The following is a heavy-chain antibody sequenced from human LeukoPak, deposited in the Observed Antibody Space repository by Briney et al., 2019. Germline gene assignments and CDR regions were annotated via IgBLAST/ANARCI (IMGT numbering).Heavy chain of an antibody. D-gene: IGHD3-3*01. CDR1: GYTFTRYG. V-gene: IGHV1-18*01. J-gene: IGHJ4*02. CDR2: ISAYNGNT. Sequence: ASVTVSFKASGYTFTRYGISWVRQAPGQGLEWMGWISAYNGNTNYAQKLQGRVTITTDTSTSIAYMELSSLRSEDTAVYDCARVVVGSRYCDCWSGYYHFDYWGQGTLVTVSS. CDR3: ARVVVGSRYCDCWSGYYHFDY.